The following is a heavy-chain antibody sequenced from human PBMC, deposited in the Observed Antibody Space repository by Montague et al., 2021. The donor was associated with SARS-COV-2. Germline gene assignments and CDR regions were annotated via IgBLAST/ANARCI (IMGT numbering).Heavy chain of an antibody. Sequence: SETLSLTCAVYGGSFSGYYWSWIRQPPGKGLEWIGEINHSGSTNYNPSLKSRVTISVDTSKNQFSLKLSSVTAADTAVYYCARGGTVTAFYYYYCGMDVWGQGTTVTVSS. CDR2: INHSGST. J-gene: IGHJ6*02. V-gene: IGHV4-34*01. CDR3: ARGGTVTAFYYYYCGMDV. CDR1: GGSFSGYY. D-gene: IGHD4-23*01.